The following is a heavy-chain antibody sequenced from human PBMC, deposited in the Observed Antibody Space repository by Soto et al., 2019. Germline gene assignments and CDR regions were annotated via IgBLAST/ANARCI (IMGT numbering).Heavy chain of an antibody. Sequence: QVQLQESGPGLVKPSQTLSLTCTVSGGSISSGDYYWSWIRQPPGKGLEWIGYIYYSGSTYYNPSLRSRVTISVDTSKNQFSLKLSSVTAADTAVYYCAREVAVVRGDTSDWGQGTLVTVSS. D-gene: IGHD3-10*01. CDR2: IYYSGST. V-gene: IGHV4-30-4*01. J-gene: IGHJ4*02. CDR3: AREVAVVRGDTSD. CDR1: GGSISSGDYY.